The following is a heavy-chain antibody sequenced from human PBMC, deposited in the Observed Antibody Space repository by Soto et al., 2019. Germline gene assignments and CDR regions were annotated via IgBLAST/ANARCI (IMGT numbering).Heavy chain of an antibody. V-gene: IGHV1-24*01. CDR1: GYTLTELS. CDR2: FDPEDGET. J-gene: IGHJ3*02. D-gene: IGHD3-9*01. Sequence: ASVKVSCKVSGYTLTELSMHWVRQAPGKGLEWMGGFDPEDGETIYAQKFQGRVTMTEDTSTDTAYMELSSLRSEDTAVYYCATRFGLVIIDAFDIWGQGTMVTVSS. CDR3: ATRFGLVIIDAFDI.